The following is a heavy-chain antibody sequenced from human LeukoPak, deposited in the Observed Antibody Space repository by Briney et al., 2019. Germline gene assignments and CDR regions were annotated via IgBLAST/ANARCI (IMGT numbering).Heavy chain of an antibody. V-gene: IGHV3-43D*03. CDR2: ISWDGGST. CDR1: GFTFDDYA. CDR3: AKDQEYSSSSFFPIDY. J-gene: IGHJ4*02. Sequence: PGGSLRLSCAASGFTFDDYAMHRVRQAPGKGLEWVSLISWDGGSTYYADSVKGRFTISRDNSKNSLYLQMNSLRAEDTALYCCAKDQEYSSSSFFPIDYWGQGTLVTVSS. D-gene: IGHD6-6*01.